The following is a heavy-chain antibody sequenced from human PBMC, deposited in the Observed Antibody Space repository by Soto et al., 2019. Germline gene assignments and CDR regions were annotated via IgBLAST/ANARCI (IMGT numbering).Heavy chain of an antibody. J-gene: IGHJ6*02. Sequence: RASVKVSCKASGYTFTSDGISWVRQAPGQGLEWMGWISAYNGNTNYAQKLQGRVTMTTDTSTSTAYMELRSLRSDDTAVYYCATERPYYYYGMDVWGQGTTVTV. V-gene: IGHV1-18*01. CDR1: GYTFTSDG. CDR3: ATERPYYYYGMDV. CDR2: ISAYNGNT.